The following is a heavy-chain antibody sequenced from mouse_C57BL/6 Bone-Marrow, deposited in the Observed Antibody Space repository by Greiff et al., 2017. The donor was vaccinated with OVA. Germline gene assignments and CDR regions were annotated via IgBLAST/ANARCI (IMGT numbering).Heavy chain of an antibody. D-gene: IGHD4-1*01. CDR2: ISSGGDYT. CDR1: GFTFSSYA. CDR3: TRGPGAYYFDD. Sequence: EVKVVESGEGLVKPGGSLKLSCAASGFTFSSYAMSWVRQTPEKRLEWVAYISSGGDYTYYADNVKGRFTITRDNARNTLYLQMSSLKSEDTAMYYCTRGPGAYYFDDWGKGTTLTVSS. J-gene: IGHJ2*01. V-gene: IGHV5-9-1*02.